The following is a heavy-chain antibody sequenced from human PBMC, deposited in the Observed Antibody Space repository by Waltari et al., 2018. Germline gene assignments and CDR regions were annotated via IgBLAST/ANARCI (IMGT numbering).Heavy chain of an antibody. V-gene: IGHV4-39*01. CDR3: ASQQLVLRGPFDY. D-gene: IGHD6-13*01. Sequence: QLQLQESGPGLVKPSETLSLTCTVSGGSISSSSYYWGWIRQPPGKGLEWIGSIYYSGGTYYNRSLKSRFPSSGDTSKNQCSLKLSAVTAADTAVYYCASQQLVLRGPFDYWGQGTLVTVSS. CDR2: IYYSGGT. CDR1: GGSISSSSYY. J-gene: IGHJ4*02.